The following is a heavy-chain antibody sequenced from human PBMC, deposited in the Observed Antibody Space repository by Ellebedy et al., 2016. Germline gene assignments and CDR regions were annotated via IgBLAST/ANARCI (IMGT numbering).Heavy chain of an antibody. CDR2: ISRIDDST. Sequence: GGSLRLXCAASGFTFSTYWMSWVRQAPGKGLKWVSGISRIDDSTYYADSVKGRFTISRDNPKNTLYLQMNNLRAEDTAVYYCAKDRDDDGDYVFDSWGQGTLVTVSS. D-gene: IGHD4-17*01. J-gene: IGHJ4*02. V-gene: IGHV3-23*01. CDR1: GFTFSTYW. CDR3: AKDRDDDGDYVFDS.